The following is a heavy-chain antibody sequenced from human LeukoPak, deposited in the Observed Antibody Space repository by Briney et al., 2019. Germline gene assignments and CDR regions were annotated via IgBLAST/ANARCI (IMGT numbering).Heavy chain of an antibody. CDR2: ISSSGSSK. CDR3: ARDHHSPSILNKFDY. J-gene: IGHJ4*02. D-gene: IGHD1-14*01. Sequence: GGSPRLSCAASGFTFSSYGMNWVRQAPGKGLEWVSYISSSGSSKYYADSVKGRFTITRDNAKNSLYPQMNSLRVEATAVYYCARDHHSPSILNKFDYWGQGTLVTVSS. V-gene: IGHV3-48*03. CDR1: GFTFSSYG.